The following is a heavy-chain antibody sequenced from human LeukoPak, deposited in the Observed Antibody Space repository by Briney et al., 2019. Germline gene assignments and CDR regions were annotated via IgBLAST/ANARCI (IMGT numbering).Heavy chain of an antibody. CDR2: IRYDGSNK. CDR3: AKDITIFGVAAISYFDY. V-gene: IGHV3-30*02. CDR1: GFTFSSYG. Sequence: PGGSLRLPCAASGFTFSSYGMHWVRQAPGKGLEWVAFIRYDGSNKYYADSVKGRFTISRDNSKNTLYLQMNSLRAEDTAVYYCAKDITIFGVAAISYFDYWGQGTLVTVSS. D-gene: IGHD3-3*01. J-gene: IGHJ4*02.